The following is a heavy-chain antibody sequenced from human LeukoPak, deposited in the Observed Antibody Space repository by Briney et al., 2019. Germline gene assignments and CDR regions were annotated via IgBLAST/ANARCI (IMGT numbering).Heavy chain of an antibody. CDR3: ARDKDQSSGWYLDY. V-gene: IGHV3-21*01. CDR1: GFSLTSYS. J-gene: IGHJ4*02. Sequence: GGSLRLSCAVSGFSLTSYSMNWVRQAPGKGLEWVSSISSASSYIYYADSVKGRITISRDNAKNSLYLQMNSLRAEDTAVYYYARDKDQSSGWYLDYWGQGTLVTVSS. CDR2: ISSASSYI. D-gene: IGHD6-19*01.